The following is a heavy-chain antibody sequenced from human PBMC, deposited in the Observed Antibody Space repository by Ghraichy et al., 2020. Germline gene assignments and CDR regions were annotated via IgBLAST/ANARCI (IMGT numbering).Heavy chain of an antibody. Sequence: ASVKVSCKASGYTFSSYDINWVRQATGQGLEWMGWMNPNSGDTGFAQKFQGRVTMTRHSSTSTAYMELSSLRSEDTAMYYCYIPYYYDSDGNYRGPRYWGQGTLVTVSS. V-gene: IGHV1-8*01. CDR3: YIPYYYDSDGNYRGPRY. J-gene: IGHJ4*02. D-gene: IGHD3-22*01. CDR1: GYTFSSYD. CDR2: MNPNSGDT.